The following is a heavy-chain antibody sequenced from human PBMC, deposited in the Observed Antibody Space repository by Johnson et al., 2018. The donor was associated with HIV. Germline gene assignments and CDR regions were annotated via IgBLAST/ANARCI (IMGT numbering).Heavy chain of an antibody. Sequence: VQLVESGGGVVRPGGSLRVSCVASGFTFDEYGMSWVRQAPGKGLEWVSGINWNGGSTGYADSVKGRFTISRDNAKNSLYLQMNRLRTEDTAVYYCARENGVEMATVNDAFDIWGQGTMVTVS. CDR2: INWNGGST. J-gene: IGHJ3*02. V-gene: IGHV3-20*04. CDR3: ARENGVEMATVNDAFDI. D-gene: IGHD5-24*01. CDR1: GFTFDEYG.